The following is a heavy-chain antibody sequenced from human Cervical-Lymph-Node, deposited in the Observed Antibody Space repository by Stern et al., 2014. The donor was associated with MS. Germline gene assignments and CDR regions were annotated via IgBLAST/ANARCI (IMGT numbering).Heavy chain of an antibody. Sequence: EVQLVESGAEVRKPGESLKISCKASGYSFSDYWIGWLRQMPGTGLEFVGIIYPGDSDTRYSPSFQGQVTISADKSINTAYLQWSGLRASDTAIYYCARAIYSGDPLPFQHWGQGALVTVSS. J-gene: IGHJ1*01. CDR3: ARAIYSGDPLPFQH. CDR1: GYSFSDYW. V-gene: IGHV5-51*01. D-gene: IGHD1-26*01. CDR2: IYPGDSDT.